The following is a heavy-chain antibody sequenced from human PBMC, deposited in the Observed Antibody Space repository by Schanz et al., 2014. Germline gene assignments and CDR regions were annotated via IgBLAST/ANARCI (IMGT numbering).Heavy chain of an antibody. CDR2: IKGDSSEK. J-gene: IGHJ4*02. Sequence: EVQLVESGGGLVQPGGSLTLSCAASGFTFSDHWMSWVRQPPGKGLEWVANIKGDSSEKNYVDSVKGRFTLSRDNAKKTMDLQMNSLRVEDTAVYYCARDPNSVNEIDYWGQGTLVTVSS. V-gene: IGHV3-7*03. CDR1: GFTFSDHW. D-gene: IGHD5-12*01. CDR3: ARDPNSVNEIDY.